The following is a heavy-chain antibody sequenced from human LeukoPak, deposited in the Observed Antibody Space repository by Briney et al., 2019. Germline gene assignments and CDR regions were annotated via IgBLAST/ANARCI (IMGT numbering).Heavy chain of an antibody. Sequence: SETLPLTCAVYGGSFSGYYWGWIRQPPGKGLEWIGSIYYSGSTYYNPSLKSRVTISVDTSKNQFSLKLSSVTAADTAVYYCARLLGYCSGGSCYAAYYGMDVWGQGTTVTVSS. CDR2: IYYSGST. J-gene: IGHJ6*02. D-gene: IGHD2-15*01. V-gene: IGHV4-39*01. CDR3: ARLLGYCSGGSCYAAYYGMDV. CDR1: GGSFSGYY.